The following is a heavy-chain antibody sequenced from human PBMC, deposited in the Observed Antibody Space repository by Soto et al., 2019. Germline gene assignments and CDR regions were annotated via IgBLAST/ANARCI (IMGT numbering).Heavy chain of an antibody. Sequence: SETLSLTCAVYGGSFSGYYWRWIRQPPGKGLEWIGEINHSGSTNYNPSLKSRVTISVDTSKNQFSLKLSSVTAADTAVYFCARVTLRYYDFWSGYYAEYFQHWGQGTLVTVS. CDR1: GGSFSGYY. D-gene: IGHD3-3*01. CDR2: INHSGST. J-gene: IGHJ1*01. CDR3: ARVTLRYYDFWSGYYAEYFQH. V-gene: IGHV4-34*01.